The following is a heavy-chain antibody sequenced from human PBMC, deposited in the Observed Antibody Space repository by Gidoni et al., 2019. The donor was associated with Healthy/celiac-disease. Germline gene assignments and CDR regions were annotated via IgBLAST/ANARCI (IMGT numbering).Heavy chain of an antibody. Sequence: EVQLLESGGGLVQPGGSLRLSCAASGFTFSSYAMSWVRQAPGKGLEWVSAISGSGGSTYYGDSVKGRFTISRDNSKNTLYLQMNSLRAEDTAVYYCAKYEDSSGWYRLVEYYYGMDVWGQGTTVTVSS. D-gene: IGHD6-19*01. V-gene: IGHV3-23*01. CDR1: GFTFSSYA. CDR3: AKYEDSSGWYRLVEYYYGMDV. J-gene: IGHJ6*02. CDR2: ISGSGGST.